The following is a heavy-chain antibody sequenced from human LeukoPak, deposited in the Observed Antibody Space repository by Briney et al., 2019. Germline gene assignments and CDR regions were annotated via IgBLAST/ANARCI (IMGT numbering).Heavy chain of an antibody. CDR1: GYSFTSYW. J-gene: IGHJ4*02. CDR2: IYPGDSDT. D-gene: IGHD1-1*01. Sequence: GESLKISFQGSGYSFTSYWIGWVRRLPGKGREGMGFIYPGDSDTRYSPSFQGKVTISADKSISTAYLQWSSLKASDTAMYYCASGKTGRTVYYFDYWGQGTLVTVSS. V-gene: IGHV5-51*01. CDR3: ASGKTGRTVYYFDY.